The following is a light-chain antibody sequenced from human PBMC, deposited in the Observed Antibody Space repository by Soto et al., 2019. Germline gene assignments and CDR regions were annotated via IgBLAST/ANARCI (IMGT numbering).Light chain of an antibody. CDR2: KAS. CDR3: QQSYVNPWT. J-gene: IGKJ1*01. Sequence: DIQMTQSPSTLSASVGDRVTITCRASQSISSWLAWYQQKQGKAPKILIYKASSLESGVPSRFRGSGSGTDFTLTISSLQPEDFATYYCQQSYVNPWTFGQGTKVDIK. CDR1: QSISSW. V-gene: IGKV1-5*03.